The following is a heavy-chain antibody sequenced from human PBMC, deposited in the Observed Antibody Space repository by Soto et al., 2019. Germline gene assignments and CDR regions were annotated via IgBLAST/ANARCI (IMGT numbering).Heavy chain of an antibody. Sequence: PGGSLRLSCAASGFTFSDYYMSWIRQAPGKGLEWVSYISSSSSYTNYADSVKGRFTISRDNAKNSLYLQMNSLRAEDTAVYYCARTLLWFGNWFDPWGQGTLVTVSS. J-gene: IGHJ5*02. CDR1: GFTFSDYY. CDR2: ISSSSSYT. D-gene: IGHD3-10*01. V-gene: IGHV3-11*03. CDR3: ARTLLWFGNWFDP.